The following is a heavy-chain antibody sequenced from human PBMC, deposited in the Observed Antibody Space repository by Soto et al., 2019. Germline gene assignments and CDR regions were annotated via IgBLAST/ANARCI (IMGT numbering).Heavy chain of an antibody. Sequence: QVQLVQSGAEVKKPGSSVKVSCKATGGTFRRYSITWVLQAPEHGLEWIGMIIPIFDLASYAQKVQGRVTITAAEPTSTAYMELSSLRSDDTAVYYCAREDRDRETGLVPAAIDGMDVWGQGTTVTVSS. J-gene: IGHJ6*02. CDR2: IIPIFDLA. V-gene: IGHV1-69*08. D-gene: IGHD2-2*01. CDR1: GGTFRRYS. CDR3: AREDRDRETGLVPAAIDGMDV.